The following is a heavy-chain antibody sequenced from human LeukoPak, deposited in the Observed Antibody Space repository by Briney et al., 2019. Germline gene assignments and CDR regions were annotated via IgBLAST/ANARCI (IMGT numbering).Heavy chain of an antibody. J-gene: IGHJ4*02. CDR2: VSGSGAST. CDR1: GFTFSTYA. D-gene: IGHD2/OR15-2a*01. CDR3: AKGGRTILANSYFDY. V-gene: IGHV3-23*01. Sequence: GGSLRLSCAASGFTFSTYAMSWVRQAPGKGLEWVSLVSGSGASTYYADSVKGRFTISRDNSKNTLYLQMNSLRAGDTAVYYCAKGGRTILANSYFDYWGQGTLVTVSS.